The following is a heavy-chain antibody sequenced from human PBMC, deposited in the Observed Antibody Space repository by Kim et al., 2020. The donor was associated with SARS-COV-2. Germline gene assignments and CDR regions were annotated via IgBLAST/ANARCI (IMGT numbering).Heavy chain of an antibody. CDR1: GFTFSSYA. CDR3: VRGAERWLRVVLDY. J-gene: IGHJ4*02. V-gene: IGHV3-64D*06. CDR2: ISSNGGST. D-gene: IGHD5-12*01. Sequence: GGSLRLSCSASGFTFSSYAMHWVRQAPGKGLEYVSAISSNGGSTYYADSVKGRFTISRDNSKNTLYLQMSSLRAEDTAVYYCVRGAERWLRVVLDYWGQGTLVTVSS.